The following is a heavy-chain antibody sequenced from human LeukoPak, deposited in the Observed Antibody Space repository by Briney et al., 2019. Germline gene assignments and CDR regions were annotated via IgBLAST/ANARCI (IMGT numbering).Heavy chain of an antibody. D-gene: IGHD6-19*01. J-gene: IGHJ4*02. V-gene: IGHV1-18*01. Sequence: GASVKVSCKASGYTFPTSGISWVRQAPGQGLEWMGWISVYNHHTYYAQKFQGRVTMTEDTSTDTAYMELSSLRSEDTAVYYCATESVAGTFDYWGQGTLVTVSS. CDR2: ISVYNHHT. CDR1: GYTFPTSG. CDR3: ATESVAGTFDY.